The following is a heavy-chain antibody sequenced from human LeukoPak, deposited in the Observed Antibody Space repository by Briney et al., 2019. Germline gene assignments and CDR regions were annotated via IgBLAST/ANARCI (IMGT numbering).Heavy chain of an antibody. CDR1: GDSVSSNSAA. J-gene: IGHJ4*02. D-gene: IGHD3-10*01. CDR2: TYYRSKWYN. Sequence: SQTLSLTCAISGDSVSSNSAAWNWIRQSPSRGLEWLGRTYYRSKWYNDYAVSVKSRITINPDTSKNQFSLQLNSVTPEDTAVYYCARDNASYYGSGSPHFDYWGQGTLVTVSS. CDR3: ARDNASYYGSGSPHFDY. V-gene: IGHV6-1*01.